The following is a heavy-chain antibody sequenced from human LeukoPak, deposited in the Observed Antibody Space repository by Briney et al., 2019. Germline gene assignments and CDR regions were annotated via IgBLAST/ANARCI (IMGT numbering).Heavy chain of an antibody. CDR3: AKESWKFDY. Sequence: PGGSLRLSWAAAGFTFSDHAMHWVRQAPGKGLEWVSVISYEGKNKYYGDSVKGRFTISRDNSKNTLYLQMNSLRPEDTAVYYCAKESWKFDYWGQGALVTVSS. D-gene: IGHD1-1*01. J-gene: IGHJ4*02. CDR2: ISYEGKNK. CDR1: GFTFSDHA. V-gene: IGHV3-30*18.